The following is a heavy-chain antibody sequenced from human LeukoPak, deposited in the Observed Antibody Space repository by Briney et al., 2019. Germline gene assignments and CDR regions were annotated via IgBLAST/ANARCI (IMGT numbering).Heavy chain of an antibody. J-gene: IGHJ5*02. CDR3: ARAKSQDCSIVNCQEWFDP. CDR2: LNPNSGGT. CDR1: GYSFTAYY. D-gene: IGHD2-2*01. Sequence: GASVQVSCKASGYSFTAYYINWVRQAPGQGLEWMGWLNPNSGGTNCAQKFQGRVTMTRDTSISTAYMEVSRLRSDDTAVYYCARAKSQDCSIVNCQEWFDPWGQGTLVTVSS. V-gene: IGHV1-2*02.